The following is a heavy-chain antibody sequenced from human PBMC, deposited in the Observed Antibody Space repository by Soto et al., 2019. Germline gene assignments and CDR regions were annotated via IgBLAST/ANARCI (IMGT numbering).Heavy chain of an antibody. CDR3: ATLTGSH. Sequence: ITLKESGPPLVKHTQTLTLTCSFSGFSLSTDGVGVGWVRQPPGLALEWLAMIYWDDDKHYNASLKSRLSITKDTSKSQVVLTMTNMDPVDTGTYYCATLTGSHWGQGALVTVSS. J-gene: IGHJ4*02. V-gene: IGHV2-5*02. CDR2: IYWDDDK. CDR1: GFSLSTDGVG. D-gene: IGHD3-16*01.